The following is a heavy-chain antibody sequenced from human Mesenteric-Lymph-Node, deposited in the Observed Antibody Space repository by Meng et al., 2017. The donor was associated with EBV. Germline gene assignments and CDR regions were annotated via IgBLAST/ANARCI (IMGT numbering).Heavy chain of an antibody. CDR1: GLSLSTLGVG. V-gene: IGHV2-5*02. Sequence: ITVYESRPSLVPPAQSLPRSFIFSGLSLSTLGVGVGWIRQPQGKALEWLAVIYWDDDERYSPSLKSRLTITKDTSKNQVVLKMTDMDPVDTATYYCAHRPPFGELLDYWGQGTLVTVSS. CDR3: AHRPPFGELLDY. CDR2: IYWDDDE. J-gene: IGHJ4*02. D-gene: IGHD3-10*01.